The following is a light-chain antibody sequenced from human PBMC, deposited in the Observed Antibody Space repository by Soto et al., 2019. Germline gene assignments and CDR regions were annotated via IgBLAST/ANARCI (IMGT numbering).Light chain of an antibody. J-gene: IGKJ5*01. CDR2: SAS. Sequence: DIQLTQSPSSLSASVGDRVTITCRVSQGINSYLNSYRQKPGKVPKLLIYSASNLQSEVPSRFSGLGSGTDFTLPISSLQPEDVATYYGHRTYNDPSITFGQGTRLEIK. V-gene: IGKV1-27*01. CDR3: HRTYNDPSIT. CDR1: QGINSY.